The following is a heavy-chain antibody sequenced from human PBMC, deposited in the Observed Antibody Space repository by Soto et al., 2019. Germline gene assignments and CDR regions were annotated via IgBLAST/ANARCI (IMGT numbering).Heavy chain of an antibody. CDR2: IIPILGIA. CDR1: GGTFSSYT. J-gene: IGHJ5*02. CDR3: ARLGLTMVRGVNNWFDP. D-gene: IGHD3-10*01. Sequence: QVQLVQSGAEVKKPGSSVKVSCKASGGTFSSYTISWVRQAPGQGLEWMGRIIPILGIANYAQKFQGRVTITADKSTSTDYMELSSLGSEDTAVYYCARLGLTMVRGVNNWFDPWGQGTLVTVSS. V-gene: IGHV1-69*02.